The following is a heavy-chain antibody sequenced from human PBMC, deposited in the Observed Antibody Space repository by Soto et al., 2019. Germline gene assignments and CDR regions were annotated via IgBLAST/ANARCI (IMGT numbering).Heavy chain of an antibody. D-gene: IGHD2-8*01. J-gene: IGHJ2*01. CDR3: AKGVAERDIVLMVYATPNWYFDL. CDR1: GFTFSSYA. Sequence: GGSLRLSCAASGFTFSSYAMSWVRQAPGKGLEWVSAISGSGGSTYYADSVKGRFTISRDNSKNTLYLQMNSLRAEDTAVYYCAKGVAERDIVLMVYATPNWYFDLWGRGTLVTVSS. V-gene: IGHV3-23*01. CDR2: ISGSGGST.